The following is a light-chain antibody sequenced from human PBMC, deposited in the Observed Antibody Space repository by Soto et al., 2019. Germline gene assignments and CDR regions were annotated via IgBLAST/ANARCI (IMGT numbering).Light chain of an antibody. CDR3: LQDYNYPLT. CDR2: AAS. J-gene: IGKJ4*01. V-gene: IGKV1-6*01. Sequence: AIQMTQSPSSLSASVGDRVTITCRASQGIRHYLGWYQQKPGTAPKLLIYAASSLQSGVPSRFSGCGSGTDFTITIISLQPEDFATYYCLQDYNYPLTFGGGTKVEIK. CDR1: QGIRHY.